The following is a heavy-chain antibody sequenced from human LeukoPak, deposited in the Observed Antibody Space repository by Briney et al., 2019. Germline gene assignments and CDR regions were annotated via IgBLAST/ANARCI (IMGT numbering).Heavy chain of an antibody. CDR3: AKGIYGSGSYYSNYYYYMDV. J-gene: IGHJ6*03. Sequence: PGGSLRLSCAASGFNFSSFAMNWVRQAPGKGLEWVSGINGSGDDTSYADSVKGRFTISRDNSKNTVDLQMNSLRAEDTALYYCAKGIYGSGSYYSNYYYYMDVWGKGTTVTVSS. V-gene: IGHV3-23*01. D-gene: IGHD3-10*01. CDR2: INGSGDDT. CDR1: GFNFSSFA.